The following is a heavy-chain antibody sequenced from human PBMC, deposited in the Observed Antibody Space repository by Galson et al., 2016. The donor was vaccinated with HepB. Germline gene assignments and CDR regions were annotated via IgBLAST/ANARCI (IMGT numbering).Heavy chain of an antibody. CDR1: GGTFSKFA. CDR3: ARRGGSYEPGASLLFWYFDL. J-gene: IGHJ2*01. D-gene: IGHD3-22*01. V-gene: IGHV1-69*06. Sequence: SVKVSCKASGGTFSKFAFSWVRQAPGQGLEWMGGVHPVFGTADYAQKFQDRVTYTADRSTNTVYMDLSSRTSGDTAVYYCARRGGSYEPGASLLFWYFDLWGRGTRVSVSS. CDR2: VHPVFGTA.